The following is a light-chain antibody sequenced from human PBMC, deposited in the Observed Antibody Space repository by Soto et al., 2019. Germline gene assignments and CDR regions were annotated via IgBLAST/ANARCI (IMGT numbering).Light chain of an antibody. J-gene: IGKJ4*01. Sequence: DIQMSHSPSSLSASVGDRVTITCRASQSISSYLNWYQQKPGKAPKVLIYAASSLQSGVPSRFSGSGSGTDFTLTISSLQPEDFATYYCQQANSFPLTFGGGTKVDI. CDR1: QSISSY. V-gene: IGKV1-39*01. CDR2: AAS. CDR3: QQANSFPLT.